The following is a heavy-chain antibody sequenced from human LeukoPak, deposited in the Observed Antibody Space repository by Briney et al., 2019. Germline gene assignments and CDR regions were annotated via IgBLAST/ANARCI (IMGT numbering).Heavy chain of an antibody. CDR1: GFTFADYG. J-gene: IGHJ4*02. Sequence: SLRLSCAASGFTFADYGMHWVRQVPGKGLEWVSGISWNSGSIGYADSVKGRFTISRDNAKNSLYLQMNSLSAEDTAVYYCVRLLDIDYWGQGTMVTVSS. V-gene: IGHV3-9*01. CDR2: ISWNSGSI. D-gene: IGHD2-21*02. CDR3: VRLLDIDY.